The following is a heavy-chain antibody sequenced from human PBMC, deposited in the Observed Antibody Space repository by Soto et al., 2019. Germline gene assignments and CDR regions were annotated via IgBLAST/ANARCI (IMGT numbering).Heavy chain of an antibody. CDR2: ISGSGGST. J-gene: IGHJ4*02. CDR3: ANDFWSGYYKSYGDY. V-gene: IGHV3-23*01. CDR1: GFTFSSYA. Sequence: EVQLLESGGGLVQPGGSLRLSCAASGFTFSSYAMSWVRQAPGKGLEWVSAISGSGGSTYYADSVKGRFTISRDNSKNTLYLQMKSLRAEDTAVYYCANDFWSGYYKSYGDYWGQGTLVTVSS. D-gene: IGHD3-3*01.